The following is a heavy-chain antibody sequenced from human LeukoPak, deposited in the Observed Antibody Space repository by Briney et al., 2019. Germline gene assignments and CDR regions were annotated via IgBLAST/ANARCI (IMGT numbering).Heavy chain of an antibody. J-gene: IGHJ4*02. CDR2: INPKSGGT. CDR3: AASIALTGNFFDY. V-gene: IGHV1-2*06. CDR1: GYTFTGYY. D-gene: IGHD6-19*01. Sequence: ASVKVSCKTSGYTFTGYYMHWVRQAPGQGLEWMGRINPKSGGTDYAQKFQGRVTMTRDTSICTAYMELSRLRSDDTAVYYCAASIALTGNFFDYWGQGTLVTVSS.